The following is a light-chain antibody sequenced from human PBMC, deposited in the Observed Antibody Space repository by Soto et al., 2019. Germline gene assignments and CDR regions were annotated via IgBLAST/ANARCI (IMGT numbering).Light chain of an antibody. CDR1: SSDVGAYNY. V-gene: IGLV2-14*01. J-gene: IGLJ2*01. CDR3: TSYTSSNTLE. Sequence: QSALTQPASVSGSPGQSITISCTGTSSDVGAYNYVSWYQQHPGRAPKLMTYDVSNRPSGVSNRFSGSKSGNTASLTISGLQAEDEADYYCTSYTSSNTLEFGGGTKLTVL. CDR2: DVS.